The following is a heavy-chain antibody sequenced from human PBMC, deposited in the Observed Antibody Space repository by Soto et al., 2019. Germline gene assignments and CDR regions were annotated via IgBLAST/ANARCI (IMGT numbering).Heavy chain of an antibody. CDR1: GGSISSSSYY. Sequence: QLQLQESGPGLVKPSETLSLTCTVSGGSISSSSYYWGWIRQPPGKGLEWIGSIYYSGSTYYNPSCKSRVTISVDTSKNQFALKLSSVTAADTAVYYCARHDWAKPFDYWGQGTLVTVSS. J-gene: IGHJ4*02. CDR2: IYYSGST. CDR3: ARHDWAKPFDY. V-gene: IGHV4-39*01. D-gene: IGHD3-9*01.